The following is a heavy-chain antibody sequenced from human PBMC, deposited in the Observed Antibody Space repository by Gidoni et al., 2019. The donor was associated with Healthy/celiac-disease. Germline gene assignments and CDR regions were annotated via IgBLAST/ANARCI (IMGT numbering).Heavy chain of an antibody. D-gene: IGHD3-10*01. CDR3: AGHSLYGSGSQYPYY. J-gene: IGHJ4*02. Sequence: EVQLVQSGAEVKKPGESLRISCKGSGYSFTSYWISWVRQMPGKGLEWMGMIDPSEPYPNHRPFFPGPVTLSAEKSISTAYLQWSRLKASDTAIYYWAGHSLYGSGSQYPYYWGQGTLVTVSS. V-gene: IGHV5-10-1*01. CDR2: IDPSEPYP. CDR1: GYSFTSYW.